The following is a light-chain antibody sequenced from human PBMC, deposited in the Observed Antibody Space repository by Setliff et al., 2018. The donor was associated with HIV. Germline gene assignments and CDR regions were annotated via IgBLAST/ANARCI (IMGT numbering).Light chain of an antibody. J-gene: IGLJ2*01. CDR2: EVN. Sequence: QSALTQPASVSGSPGQSTTISCTGTSSDVGGFNYVSWYQRHPGKAPKFMIYEVNNRPSGVSNRFSGSKSGNTASLSISGLQAEDEADYYCSSFTSNSTVIFGGGTK. CDR3: SSFTSNSTVI. CDR1: SSDVGGFNY. V-gene: IGLV2-14*01.